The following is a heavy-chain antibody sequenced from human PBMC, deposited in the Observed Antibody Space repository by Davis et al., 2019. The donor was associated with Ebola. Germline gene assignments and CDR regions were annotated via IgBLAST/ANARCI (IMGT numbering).Heavy chain of an antibody. V-gene: IGHV3-21*06. CDR2: ISSSSSYI. D-gene: IGHD6-13*01. CDR3: AREREQQLVHYYYGLDV. Sequence: GESLKISCADSGFTFSSYSMNWVRQAPGKGLEWVSCISSSSSYIYYADSWKGRFTLSRDNAKNSVYLQMNSLRAEDTAVYYCAREREQQLVHYYYGLDVWGLGTTVTVSS. J-gene: IGHJ6*02. CDR1: GFTFSSYS.